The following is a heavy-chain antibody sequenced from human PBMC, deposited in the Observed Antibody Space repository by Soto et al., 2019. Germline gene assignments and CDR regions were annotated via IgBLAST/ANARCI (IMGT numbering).Heavy chain of an antibody. V-gene: IGHV3-15*07. Sequence: GGSLRLSCATSGFAFSNAWINWVRQAPGKGLQWVGRIKSKTDGGSADYAAPVKGRFAVSRDDSKNIVYLQMNSLKIEDTAVYYCTTDSRTTMPEVRFDYWGHGTLVTVSS. J-gene: IGHJ4*01. D-gene: IGHD3-10*01. CDR1: GFAFSNAW. CDR2: IKSKTDGGSA. CDR3: TTDSRTTMPEVRFDY.